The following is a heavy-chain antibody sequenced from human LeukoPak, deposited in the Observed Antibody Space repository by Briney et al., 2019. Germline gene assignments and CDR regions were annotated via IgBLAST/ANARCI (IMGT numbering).Heavy chain of an antibody. V-gene: IGHV4-59*01. D-gene: IGHD6-13*01. Sequence: SETLSLICTVSGVSIRSYYLNWIRQPPGKGLEWIGCIYYSGGTNYNPSLKSRVTISVDTSKKHFSLNLSCVTAADTAVYYCARGGGMTAVDYWGQGTLVTVSS. CDR3: ARGGGMTAVDY. J-gene: IGHJ4*02. CDR2: IYYSGGT. CDR1: GVSIRSYY.